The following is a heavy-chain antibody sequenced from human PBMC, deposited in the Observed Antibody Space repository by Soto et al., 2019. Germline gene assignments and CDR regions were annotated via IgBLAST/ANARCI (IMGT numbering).Heavy chain of an antibody. D-gene: IGHD6-19*01. CDR2: IYPGDSDT. Sequence: GESLKISCKGSGYSFTSYWIGWVRQMPGKGLEWMGIIYPGDSDTRYSPSFQGQVTISADKSISTAYLQWSSLKAPDTAMYYCARHVAVAGTAHGMDVWGQGTTVTVSS. CDR3: ARHVAVAGTAHGMDV. J-gene: IGHJ6*02. CDR1: GYSFTSYW. V-gene: IGHV5-51*01.